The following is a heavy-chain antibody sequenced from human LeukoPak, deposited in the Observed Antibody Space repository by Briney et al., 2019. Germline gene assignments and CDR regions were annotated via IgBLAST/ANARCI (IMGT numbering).Heavy chain of an antibody. CDR1: GNTFTAYY. J-gene: IGHJ5*02. V-gene: IGHV1-2*02. D-gene: IGHD6-6*01. CDR3: ARDYSSIAASLGFDP. CDR2: INPNSGGT. Sequence: GPPVKVSCKAPGNTFTAYYMNWVRKAPGQGLNGMGWINPNSGGTNYAQKFQGRVTMTRDTSISTAYMGLSRLRSDDTAVYYCARDYSSIAASLGFDPWGQGTLVTVSS.